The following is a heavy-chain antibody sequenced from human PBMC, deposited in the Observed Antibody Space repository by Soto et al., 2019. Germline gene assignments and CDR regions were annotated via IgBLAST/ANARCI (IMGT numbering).Heavy chain of an antibody. CDR3: ARKDKSGYFNWFDP. CDR1: GYEFTSYW. CDR2: IFPSDSDT. D-gene: IGHD5-12*01. Sequence: GESLKISCRTSGYEFTSYWIAWVRQMPGKGLEWMGIIFPSDSDTRYSPSFQGQVTISADRSTSTVFLQWASLKASDTAGYFCARKDKSGYFNWFDPWGQGTLVTVSS. J-gene: IGHJ5*02. V-gene: IGHV5-51*01.